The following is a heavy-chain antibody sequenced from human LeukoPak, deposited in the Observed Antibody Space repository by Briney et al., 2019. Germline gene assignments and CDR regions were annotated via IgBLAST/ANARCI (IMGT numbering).Heavy chain of an antibody. J-gene: IGHJ3*02. CDR3: ARSNPALQLDAFDI. CDR2: IYYSGST. D-gene: IGHD1-1*01. CDR1: GGSISSYY. Sequence: SETLSLTCTVSGGSISSYYWSWIRQPPGKGLEWIGYIYYSGSTNYNPSLKSRVTISVDTSKNQSSLKLSSVTAADTAVYYCARSNPALQLDAFDIWGQGTMVTVSS. V-gene: IGHV4-59*01.